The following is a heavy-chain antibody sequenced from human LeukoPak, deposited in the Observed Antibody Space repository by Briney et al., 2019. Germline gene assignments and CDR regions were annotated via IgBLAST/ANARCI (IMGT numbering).Heavy chain of an antibody. J-gene: IGHJ4*02. CDR3: ASGASFYDSSGYHY. CDR2: ISYDGSEK. CDR1: GFTFNTYA. Sequence: PGGSLRLSCAASGFTFNTYAMHWVRQAPGEGLERLAVISYDGSEKYYADSVKGRFTISRDNSKNILYLQMNSLRDEDTAVYYCASGASFYDSSGYHYWGQGTLVTVSS. V-gene: IGHV3-30*01. D-gene: IGHD3-22*01.